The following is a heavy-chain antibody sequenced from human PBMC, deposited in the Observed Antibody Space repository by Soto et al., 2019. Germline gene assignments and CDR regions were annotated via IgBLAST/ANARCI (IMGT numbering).Heavy chain of an antibody. D-gene: IGHD3-22*01. J-gene: IGHJ4*02. CDR2: ISSDGHHQ. CDR3: SRGTYYPQSSGLHADY. Sequence: GGSLRLSCATSGFTFNDYAMYWVRQAPGQGLEWVVMISSDGHHQFYVDNLRGRFTVSRDNSKNTLFLQMNSLRPEDTAVYYCSRGTYYPQSSGLHADYWGPGTVVTVSS. CDR1: GFTFNDYA. V-gene: IGHV3-30*03.